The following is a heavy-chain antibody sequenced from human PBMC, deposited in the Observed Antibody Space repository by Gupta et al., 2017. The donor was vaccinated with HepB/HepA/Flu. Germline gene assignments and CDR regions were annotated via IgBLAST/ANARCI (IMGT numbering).Heavy chain of an antibody. CDR3: ARRSWYFDI. Sequence: EEQLVDSGGGLVQPGGSLRLSCAASGFPFSNYWMTWVRQAPGKGLEWVANIKKDGSEKYYVDSVKGRFTISRDNAKNSLYLQMSSLRAEDTAVYYCARRSWYFDIWGRGTLVTVSS. CDR2: IKKDGSEK. V-gene: IGHV3-7*01. J-gene: IGHJ2*01. CDR1: GFPFSNYW.